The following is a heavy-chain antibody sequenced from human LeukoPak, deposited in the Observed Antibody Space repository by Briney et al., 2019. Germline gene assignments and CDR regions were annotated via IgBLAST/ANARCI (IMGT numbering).Heavy chain of an antibody. Sequence: GGSLRLSCAASGFTFSSYGMHWVRQAPGRGLEWVSYIRSDGSNKYYADSVKGRFSISRDNSEKTLYLQMNSLRPEDTAVYYCAKRAGSAWSAGAWGQGTLVIVSS. CDR1: GFTFSSYG. CDR3: AKRAGSAWSAGA. V-gene: IGHV3-30*02. J-gene: IGHJ5*02. CDR2: IRSDGSNK. D-gene: IGHD3-10*01.